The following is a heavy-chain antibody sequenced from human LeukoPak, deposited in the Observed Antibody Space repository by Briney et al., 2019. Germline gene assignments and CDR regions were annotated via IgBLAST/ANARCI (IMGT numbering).Heavy chain of an antibody. V-gene: IGHV3-30*18. CDR1: GFTFSRYG. CDR2: LSYDGSNK. CDR3: AKELRGYSYGLRNNWFDP. D-gene: IGHD5-18*01. Sequence: GSSLRLSCAASGFTFSRYGMHCVPEAPAKGLEWVAVLSYDGSNKSYADSVKGRFTISRDNSKNTLYLQMNSLSAEDTAVYYCAKELRGYSYGLRNNWFDPWGQGTLVTVSS. J-gene: IGHJ5*02.